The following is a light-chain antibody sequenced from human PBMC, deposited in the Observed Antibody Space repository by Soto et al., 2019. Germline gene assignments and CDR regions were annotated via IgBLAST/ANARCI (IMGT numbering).Light chain of an antibody. CDR3: QQYGSSST. CDR2: CAS. Sequence: EIVMTQSPATLSVSPGGRATLSCRASQSVANSYLAWYQQKPGQAPRLLIFCASSRPAGIPDRCSGSGSGTDFTLTISRLEPEDVAVYYCQQYGSSSTFGQGTRLEIK. V-gene: IGKV3-20*01. J-gene: IGKJ5*01. CDR1: QSVANSY.